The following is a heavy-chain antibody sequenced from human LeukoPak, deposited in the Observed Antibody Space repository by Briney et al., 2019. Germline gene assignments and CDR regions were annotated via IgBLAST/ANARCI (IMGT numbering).Heavy chain of an antibody. Sequence: GGSLRLSCPASGFTFDNYAMTWVRQAPGKGLEWVSVISGGGGDANYADSVKGRFTISRDNSKSSLYLQMNRLRAEDTAVYYCAKTPKLIRGTPDYWGQGTLVIVSS. CDR2: ISGGGGDA. D-gene: IGHD3-10*01. V-gene: IGHV3-23*01. J-gene: IGHJ4*02. CDR3: AKTPKLIRGTPDY. CDR1: GFTFDNYA.